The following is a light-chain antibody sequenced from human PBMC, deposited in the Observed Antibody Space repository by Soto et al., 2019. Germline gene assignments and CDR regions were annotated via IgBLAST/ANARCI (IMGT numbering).Light chain of an antibody. CDR2: GAS. J-gene: IGKJ1*01. CDR1: QSVSSN. CDR3: HQYNHWPPWT. Sequence: EIVMTQSPATLSVSPGERATLSCRASQSVSSNLAWYQQKPGQAPRLLIYGASTMATGIPARFSGSGSGTEFTLTISSLQYEDFAVYYCHQYNHWPPWTFGQGTKVEIK. V-gene: IGKV3-15*01.